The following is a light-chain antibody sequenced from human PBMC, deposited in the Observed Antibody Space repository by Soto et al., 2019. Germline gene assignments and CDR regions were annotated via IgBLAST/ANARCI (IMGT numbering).Light chain of an antibody. CDR3: QTWGTGIPV. CDR2: LNSDGSH. CDR1: SGQSSYG. V-gene: IGLV4-69*01. J-gene: IGLJ7*01. Sequence: QPVLTQSPSASASLGASVKLTCTVSSGQSSYGIAWHQQQPEKGPRYLMKLNSDGSHSKGDGIPDRFSGSSSGAERYLTISSLQSEDEADYYCQTWGTGIPVFGGGTQLTVL.